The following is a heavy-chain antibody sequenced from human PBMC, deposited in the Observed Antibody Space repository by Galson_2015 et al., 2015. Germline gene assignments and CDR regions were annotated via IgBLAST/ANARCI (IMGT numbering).Heavy chain of an antibody. V-gene: IGHV2-70*04. Sequence: PALVKPTQTLTLTCTFSGFSLSTSGMRVSWIRQPPGKALEWLARIDWDDDKFYSTSLKTRLTISKDTSKNQVVLTMTNMDPVDTATCYCARIHSYGDYGNAFDIGGQGTMVTVSS. D-gene: IGHD4-17*01. CDR2: IDWDDDK. J-gene: IGHJ3*02. CDR1: GFSLSTSGMR. CDR3: ARIHSYGDYGNAFDI.